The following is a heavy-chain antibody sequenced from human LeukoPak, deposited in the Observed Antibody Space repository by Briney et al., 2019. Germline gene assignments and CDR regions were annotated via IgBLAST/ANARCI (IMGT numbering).Heavy chain of an antibody. CDR1: GYSLSELS. J-gene: IGHJ3*02. V-gene: IGHV1-24*01. D-gene: IGHD3-10*01. CDR2: FDPKDGET. Sequence: GASVKVSCKVSGYSLSELSMHWARQAPGKGLEWMGGFDPKDGETVYAQKFQGRVTMTEDTSTDTAYMELHSLRSEDTAVYYCATTVLLWLGEFPNDAFDIWGQGTMVIVSS. CDR3: ATTVLLWLGEFPNDAFDI.